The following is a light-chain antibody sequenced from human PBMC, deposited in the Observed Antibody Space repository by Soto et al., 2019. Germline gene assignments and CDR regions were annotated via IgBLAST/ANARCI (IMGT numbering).Light chain of an antibody. CDR1: QSVSSSY. J-gene: IGKJ2*01. V-gene: IGKV3-20*01. CDR3: QQYGSSPYT. Sequence: IVVTLSPGTLSLSQGDRATLSCRASQSVSSSYLAWYQQKPGQAPRLLIYGASSRATGIPDRFSGSGSGTDFTLTIRRLEPEDFAVYYCQQYGSSPYTLGQGTKVDI. CDR2: GAS.